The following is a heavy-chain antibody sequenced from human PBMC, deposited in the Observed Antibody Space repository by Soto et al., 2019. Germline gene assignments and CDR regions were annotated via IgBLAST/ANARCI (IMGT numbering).Heavy chain of an antibody. CDR1: GGSISSYY. Sequence: SETLSLTCTVSGGSISSYYWSWIRQPPGKGLEWIGYIYYSGSTNYNPSLKSRVTISVDTSKNQFSLKLSSVTAADTAVYYCARSVLGYCSGGSCYGLAYHYMDVWGKGTTVTVSS. CDR2: IYYSGST. CDR3: ARSVLGYCSGGSCYGLAYHYMDV. J-gene: IGHJ6*03. D-gene: IGHD2-15*01. V-gene: IGHV4-59*01.